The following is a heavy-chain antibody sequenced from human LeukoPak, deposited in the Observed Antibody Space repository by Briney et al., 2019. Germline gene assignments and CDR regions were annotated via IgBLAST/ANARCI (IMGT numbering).Heavy chain of an antibody. D-gene: IGHD1-14*01. CDR3: ARDPSDDPTGDY. CDR1: GFSFSTYG. V-gene: IGHV3-30*03. J-gene: IGHJ4*02. Sequence: TGGSLRLSCAASGFSFSTYGMHWVRQAPGKGLEWVTVISYDGSDKYYADSVKGRFTISRDNSKNTLYLQMNSLRADDTAVYYCARDPSDDPTGDYWGQGTLVTVSS. CDR2: ISYDGSDK.